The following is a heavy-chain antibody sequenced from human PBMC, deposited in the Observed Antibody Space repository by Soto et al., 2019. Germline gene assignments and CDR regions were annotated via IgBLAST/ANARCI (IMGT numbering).Heavy chain of an antibody. J-gene: IGHJ5*02. CDR3: ARIHVITMVREVWFDP. D-gene: IGHD3-10*01. CDR2: IFSNDEK. CDR1: GFSLSNARMG. V-gene: IGHV2-26*01. Sequence: QVTLKESGPVLVKPTETLTLTCTVSGFSLSNARMGVSWIRQPPGKALEWLAHIFSNDEKSYSTSLKSRLTISKDTSKSQVVLTMTNMDTVDTASYYCARIHVITMVREVWFDPWGQGTLVTVSS.